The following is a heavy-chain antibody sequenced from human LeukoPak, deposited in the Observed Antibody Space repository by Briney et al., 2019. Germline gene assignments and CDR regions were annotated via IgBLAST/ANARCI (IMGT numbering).Heavy chain of an antibody. CDR2: IYYSGST. D-gene: IGHD3-3*01. J-gene: IGHJ4*02. Sequence: PSQTLSLTCTVSGGSISSGGYYWSWIRQHPGKGLEWIGYIYYSGSTYYNPSLKSRVTISVDTSKNQFSLKLSSVTAADTAVYYCARGHRITIFGVVSPSAHPFDYWGQGTLVTVSS. V-gene: IGHV4-31*03. CDR3: ARGHRITIFGVVSPSAHPFDY. CDR1: GGSISSGGYY.